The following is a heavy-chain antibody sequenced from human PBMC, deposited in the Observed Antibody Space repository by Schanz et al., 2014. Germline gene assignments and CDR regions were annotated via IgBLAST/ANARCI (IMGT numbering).Heavy chain of an antibody. Sequence: QVQLVESGGGVVQPGRSLRLSCAASGFSFSTYAMHWVRQAPGKGLEWVAVILYDGSKTYYADSVKGRLTISRDNSKNPLSLQMNSLRAEDTVVYYCAREERYGYGPGAFDIWGQGTMVTVSS. CDR1: GFSFSTYA. V-gene: IGHV3-30*04. CDR3: AREERYGYGPGAFDI. D-gene: IGHD5-18*01. CDR2: ILYDGSKT. J-gene: IGHJ3*02.